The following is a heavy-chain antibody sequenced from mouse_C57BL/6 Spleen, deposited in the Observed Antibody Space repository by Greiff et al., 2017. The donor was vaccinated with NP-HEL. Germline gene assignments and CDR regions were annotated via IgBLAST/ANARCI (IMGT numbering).Heavy chain of an antibody. Sequence: QVQLQQSGPELVKPGASVKISCKASGYAFSSSWMNWVKQRPGKGLEWIGRIYPGDGDTNYNGKFKGKATLTADTSSSTAYMQLSSLTSEDSAVYFCAREDDYHYYAMDYWGQGTSVTVSS. D-gene: IGHD2-4*01. V-gene: IGHV1-82*01. CDR3: AREDDYHYYAMDY. CDR2: IYPGDGDT. CDR1: GYAFSSSW. J-gene: IGHJ4*01.